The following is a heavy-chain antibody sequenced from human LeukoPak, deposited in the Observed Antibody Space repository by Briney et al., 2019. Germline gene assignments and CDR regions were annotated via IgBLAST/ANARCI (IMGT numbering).Heavy chain of an antibody. Sequence: GGSLRLSCVASGFAFTSYWMSWARQAPGKGLEWVSSIDSSGGYMFYADSVKGRFIISRDNAKDSLYLQMNSLRVEDTAVYYCLRGDRRDYWGQGTLVTVSS. V-gene: IGHV3-21*06. CDR3: LRGDRRDY. J-gene: IGHJ4*02. CDR1: GFAFTSYW. CDR2: IDSSGGYM.